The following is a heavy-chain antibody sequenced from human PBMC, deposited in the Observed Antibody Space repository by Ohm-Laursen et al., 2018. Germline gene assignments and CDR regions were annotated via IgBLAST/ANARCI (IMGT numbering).Heavy chain of an antibody. D-gene: IGHD3-3*01. CDR2: INPNNGAT. J-gene: IGHJ6*02. Sequence: GASVKVSCKTSGYTFTGYYVHWVQQAPGQGLDWMGWINPNNGATDYAQKFQGRVTMTRDTSTSTVYMELSSLRAEDTAVYYCARDSRPYDFWSGYLPLSYYGMDVWGQGTTVTVSS. V-gene: IGHV1-2*02. CDR3: ARDSRPYDFWSGYLPLSYYGMDV. CDR1: GYTFTGYY.